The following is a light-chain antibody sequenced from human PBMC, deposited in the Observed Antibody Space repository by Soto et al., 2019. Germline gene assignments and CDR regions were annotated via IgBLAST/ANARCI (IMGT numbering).Light chain of an antibody. Sequence: DIQMTQSPSSLSASVGDIVTITCRASQSISSFLTWYQQKAGKAPKLLIYAASSLQSGVPSRFSGSGSGTDFTLTISSLQPEDFASYYCQQSFSTPPTFGQGTRLEIK. CDR2: AAS. V-gene: IGKV1-39*01. J-gene: IGKJ5*01. CDR1: QSISSF. CDR3: QQSFSTPPT.